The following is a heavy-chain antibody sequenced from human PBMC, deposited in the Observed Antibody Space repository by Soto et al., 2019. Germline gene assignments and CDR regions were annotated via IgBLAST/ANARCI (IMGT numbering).Heavy chain of an antibody. CDR1: GLIFSDYY. CDR3: AMLGGWSGGSRGMDV. D-gene: IGHD6-19*01. CDR2: IRRKANSYTT. Sequence: EVQLVESGGGLVQPGGSLRLSCAASGLIFSDYYMDWVRQAPGKGLEWVGRIRRKANSYTTEYAASVKGRFTISREDSKNSLYLQFISLKSENTAEYYSAMLGGWSGGSRGMDVRGQGTTVTVSS. V-gene: IGHV3-72*01. J-gene: IGHJ6*02.